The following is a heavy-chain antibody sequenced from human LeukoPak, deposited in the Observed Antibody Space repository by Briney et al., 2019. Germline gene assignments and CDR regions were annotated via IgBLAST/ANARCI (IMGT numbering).Heavy chain of an antibody. CDR1: SGSISIYS. J-gene: IGHJ4*02. V-gene: IGHV4-59*12. Sequence: SETLSLTCTVSSGSISIYSWSWIRQPPGKGLEWIGYSTGNTNYNPSLKSRVTISVDTSKNQFSLKLSSVTAADTAVYYCARVDYTPYFFDYWGQGTLVTVSS. CDR2: YSTGNT. CDR3: ARVDYTPYFFDY. D-gene: IGHD5-12*01.